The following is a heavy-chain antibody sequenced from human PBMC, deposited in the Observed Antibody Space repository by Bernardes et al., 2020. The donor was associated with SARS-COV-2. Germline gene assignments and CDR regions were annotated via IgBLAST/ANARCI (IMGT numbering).Heavy chain of an antibody. CDR3: ASGSVAGPYYYYGMDV. CDR2: IKQDGSEK. CDR1: GFTFSSYW. Sequence: GGSLRLSSAASGFTFSSYWMSWVRQAPGKGLEWVANIKQDGSEKYYVDSVKGRFTISRDNAKNSLYLQMNSLRAEDTAVYYCASGSVAGPYYYYGMDVWGQGTTVTVSS. V-gene: IGHV3-7*01. D-gene: IGHD6-19*01. J-gene: IGHJ6*02.